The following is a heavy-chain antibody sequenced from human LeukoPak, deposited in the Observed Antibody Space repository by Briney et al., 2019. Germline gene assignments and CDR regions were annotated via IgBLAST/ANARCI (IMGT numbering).Heavy chain of an antibody. V-gene: IGHV1-2*02. CDR1: GYTFTGYY. CDR2: INPNSGGT. Sequence: GASVKVSCKASGYTFTGYYMHWVRQAPGQGLEWRGWINPNSGGTNYAQKFQGRDTMTRDTSISTAYMELSRLRSDDTAVYYCARVALDCSGGSCYFTYFDYWGQGTLVTVSS. D-gene: IGHD2-15*01. CDR3: ARVALDCSGGSCYFTYFDY. J-gene: IGHJ4*02.